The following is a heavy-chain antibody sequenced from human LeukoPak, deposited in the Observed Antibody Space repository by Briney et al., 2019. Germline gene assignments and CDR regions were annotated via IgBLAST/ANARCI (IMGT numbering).Heavy chain of an antibody. CDR2: ICDDGGSK. CDR1: GFTFSSYG. D-gene: IGHD6-19*01. J-gene: IGHJ4*02. V-gene: IGHV3-23*01. CDR3: AKHPYIAVARCFDY. Sequence: GGSLRLSCAASGFTFSSYGMRWVRQAPGKGLEWVSAICDDGGSKYYADSVKGRFTISRDNSKNTLYLQMNSLTAAHTAVNDRAKHPYIAVARCFDYWGQATLVTAPS.